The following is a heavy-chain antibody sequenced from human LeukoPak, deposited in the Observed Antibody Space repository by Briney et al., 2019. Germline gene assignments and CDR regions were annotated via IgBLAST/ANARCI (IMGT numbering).Heavy chain of an antibody. V-gene: IGHV3-48*02. CDR2: ITSSSSTI. CDR1: GFTFSTYN. J-gene: IGHJ4*02. Sequence: GGSLRLSCAASGFTFSTYNMNWVRQAPGKGLEWLSYITSSSSTIYYADSVKGRFTISRDNGKNSLCLQMNSLTDEDTAVYYCTRGRGARPYFDYWGQGTLVTVSS. CDR3: TRGRGARPYFDY.